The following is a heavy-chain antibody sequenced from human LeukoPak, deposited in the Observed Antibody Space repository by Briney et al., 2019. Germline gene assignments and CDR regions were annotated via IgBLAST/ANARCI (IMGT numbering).Heavy chain of an antibody. CDR1: GGSISSYY. CDR2: IYYSGTT. J-gene: IGHJ4*02. D-gene: IGHD3-10*01. V-gene: IGHV4-59*01. CDR3: ARGDSGSFGY. Sequence: PSETLSLTCTVSGGSISSYYWSWIRQPPGKGLEWIGYIYYSGTTYYNPSLKSRVTISADTSKNQFSLRLSSVTAADTAVYYCARGDSGSFGYWGQGTLVTVSS.